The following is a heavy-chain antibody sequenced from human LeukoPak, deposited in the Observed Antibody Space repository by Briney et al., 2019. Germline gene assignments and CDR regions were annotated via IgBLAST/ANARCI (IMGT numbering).Heavy chain of an antibody. CDR3: AKSYYDFWSGYPLFDY. D-gene: IGHD3-3*01. J-gene: IGHJ4*02. CDR1: GFTFSSYA. V-gene: IGHV3-23*01. CDR2: ISGSGGST. Sequence: GGSLRLSCAASGFTFSSYAMSWVRQAPGKGLEWVSAISGSGGSTYYADSVKGRFTISRDNSKSTLYLQMNSLRAEDTAVYYCAKSYYDFWSGYPLFDYWGQGTLVTVSS.